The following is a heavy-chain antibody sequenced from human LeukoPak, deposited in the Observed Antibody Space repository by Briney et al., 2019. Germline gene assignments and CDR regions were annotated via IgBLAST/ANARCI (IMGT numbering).Heavy chain of an antibody. V-gene: IGHV3-30*04. Sequence: GGSLRLSCAVSGFTFSSFPFHWVRQAPGKGLEWVAAISTDGSYKYHGDSVKGPFTISRDSPMNTLYLQMNGLRPDDTAVYYCARSLIPGRWYFDLWGRGTLVTVSS. CDR1: GFTFSSFP. J-gene: IGHJ2*01. CDR2: ISTDGSYK. D-gene: IGHD3-16*01. CDR3: ARSLIPGRWYFDL.